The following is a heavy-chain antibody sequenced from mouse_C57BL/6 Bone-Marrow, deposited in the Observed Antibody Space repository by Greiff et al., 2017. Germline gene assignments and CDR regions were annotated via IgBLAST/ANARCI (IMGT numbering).Heavy chain of an antibody. CDR2: IDPENGDT. D-gene: IGHD1-1*01. Sequence: EVKLMESGAELVRPGASVKLSCTASGFNIKDDYMHWVKQRPEPGLEWIGWIDPENGDTAYASKFQGKATITADTSSNTAYLQLSSLTSEDTAVYYCTGTVVGAMDYWGQGTSVTVSS. V-gene: IGHV14-4*01. J-gene: IGHJ4*01. CDR3: TGTVVGAMDY. CDR1: GFNIKDDY.